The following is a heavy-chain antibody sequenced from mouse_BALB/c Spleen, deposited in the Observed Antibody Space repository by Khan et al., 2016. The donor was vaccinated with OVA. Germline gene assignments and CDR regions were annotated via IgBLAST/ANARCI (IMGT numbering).Heavy chain of an antibody. CDR3: AKWVWSYYYTFDY. CDR1: GFSLSDYG. CDR2: IWGGGTT. J-gene: IGHJ4*01. V-gene: IGHV2-6-5*01. Sequence: QVQLKDSGPGLVAPSQNLSITCTVSGFSLSDYGVSWIRQPPGKGLEWLGVIWGGGTTYYNSALKSRLSISKDNSKSQVFLTMISLQSDDTAMYYCAKWVWSYYYTFDYWGQGTSVTVSS.